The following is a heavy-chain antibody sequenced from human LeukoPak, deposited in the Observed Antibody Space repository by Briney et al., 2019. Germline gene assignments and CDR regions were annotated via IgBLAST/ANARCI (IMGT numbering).Heavy chain of an antibody. CDR1: AFTFSTSA. CDR3: VKDRADAQNSSLLGN. Sequence: GGSLRLSCSASAFTFSTSAMHWVRQAPAKGLEYVSTISTNGGTTYYADSVKGRFTISRDNSKNTLYLQMSSLRAEDTAVYYRVKDRADAQNSSLLGNWGQGTLVTVSS. V-gene: IGHV3-64D*09. CDR2: ISTNGGTT. D-gene: IGHD4-23*01. J-gene: IGHJ4*02.